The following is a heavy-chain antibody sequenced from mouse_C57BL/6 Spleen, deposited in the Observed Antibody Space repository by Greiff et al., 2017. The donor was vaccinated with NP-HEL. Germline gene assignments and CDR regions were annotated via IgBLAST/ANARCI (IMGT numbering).Heavy chain of an antibody. Sequence: EVQLQQSGPELVKPGASVKISCKASGYTFTDYYMNWVKQSHGQSLEWIGDINPNNGGTSYNQKFKGKATLTVDKSSSTAYMELRSLTSEDSAVYYCARDSNYGGYFDVWGTGTTVTVSS. J-gene: IGHJ1*03. V-gene: IGHV1-26*01. CDR2: INPNNGGT. CDR1: GYTFTDYY. D-gene: IGHD2-5*01. CDR3: ARDSNYGGYFDV.